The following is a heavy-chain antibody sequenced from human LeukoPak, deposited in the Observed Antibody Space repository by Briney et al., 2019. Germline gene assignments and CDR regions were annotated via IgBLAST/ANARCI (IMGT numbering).Heavy chain of an antibody. Sequence: HPGGSLRLSCAASGFTFSSYWMSWVRQAPGKGLEWVANIKQDGSEKYYVDSVKGRFTISRDNAKNSLYLQMNSVRGEDTAVYYCARWFTYYYDSSGYFFDYWGQGTLVTVSS. V-gene: IGHV3-7*01. D-gene: IGHD3-22*01. J-gene: IGHJ4*02. CDR2: IKQDGSEK. CDR1: GFTFSSYW. CDR3: ARWFTYYYDSSGYFFDY.